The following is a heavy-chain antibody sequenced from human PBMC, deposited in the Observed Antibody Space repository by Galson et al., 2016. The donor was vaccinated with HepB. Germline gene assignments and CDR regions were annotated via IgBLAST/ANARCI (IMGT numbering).Heavy chain of an antibody. J-gene: IGHJ4*02. D-gene: IGHD5-12*01. Sequence: SVKVSCKASGYTFTSYGISWVRQAPGQGLEWMGWISAYNGHTNYAQTFQGRVTVTRDTSITTSYMELRRLRSDDTAIYFCARAWDSGYDLGLDYWGQGTLVTVSS. CDR2: ISAYNGHT. V-gene: IGHV1-18*04. CDR3: ARAWDSGYDLGLDY. CDR1: GYTFTSYG.